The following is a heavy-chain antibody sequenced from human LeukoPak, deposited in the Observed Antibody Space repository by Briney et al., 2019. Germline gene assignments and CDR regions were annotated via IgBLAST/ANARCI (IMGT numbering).Heavy chain of an antibody. CDR2: IYTSGST. J-gene: IGHJ4*02. D-gene: IGHD3-22*01. CDR3: ARGAYGSTQPFDY. V-gene: IGHV4-4*07. Sequence: PSETLSLTCTVSVGSLSSYYWSCIRQPAEKGLEWIGRIYTSGSTNYNPSLKSRVNMSVDTSKNQFSLKLNSVTAADTAVYYCARGAYGSTQPFDYWGQGTLVTVSS. CDR1: VGSLSSYY.